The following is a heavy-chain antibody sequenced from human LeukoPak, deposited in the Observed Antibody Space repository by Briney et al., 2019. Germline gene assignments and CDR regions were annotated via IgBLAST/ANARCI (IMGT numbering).Heavy chain of an antibody. V-gene: IGHV1-69*04. D-gene: IGHD5-18*01. CDR1: GGTFSSYA. CDR3: ARDPSPLAAMVSYYFDY. CDR2: IIPILGIA. Sequence: SVKVSCKASGGTFSSYAISWVRQAPGQGLEWMGRIIPILGIANYAQKFQGRVTITADKSTSTAYMELSSLRSEDTAVYYCARDPSPLAAMVSYYFDYWGQGTLVTVSP. J-gene: IGHJ4*02.